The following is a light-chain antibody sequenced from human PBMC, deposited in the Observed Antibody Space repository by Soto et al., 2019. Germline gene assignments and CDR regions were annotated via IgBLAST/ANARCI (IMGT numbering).Light chain of an antibody. CDR3: CSYARPTFYA. J-gene: IGLJ1*01. V-gene: IGLV2-8*01. Sequence: QSALTQPPSASGSPGQSVTFSCTGTSSDVGGYNYVSWYQHHPGKAPKVMIYEVSKRPSGVPDRFSGSKSGNTASLTVSGLQAEDEADYYCCSYARPTFYAFATGTKVTVL. CDR2: EVS. CDR1: SSDVGGYNY.